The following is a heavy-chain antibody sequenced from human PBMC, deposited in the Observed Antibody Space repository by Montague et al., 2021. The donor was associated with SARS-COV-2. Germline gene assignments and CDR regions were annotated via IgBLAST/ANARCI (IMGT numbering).Heavy chain of an antibody. CDR3: ARNYYDSSDHFDY. Sequence: SLRLACAASGFTFSSYAMHWVRQAPGKGLEWVAVISYDGSNKYYAGSVKGRFTISRDNSKNTLYLQINSLRAEDTAVYYCARNYYDSSDHFDYWGQGTLVTVSS. CDR1: GFTFSSYA. V-gene: IGHV3-30*04. CDR2: ISYDGSNK. D-gene: IGHD3-22*01. J-gene: IGHJ4*02.